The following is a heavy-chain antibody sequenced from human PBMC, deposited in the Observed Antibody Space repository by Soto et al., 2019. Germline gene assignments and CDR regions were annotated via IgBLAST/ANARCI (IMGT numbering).Heavy chain of an antibody. J-gene: IGHJ6*03. V-gene: IGHV1-18*01. CDR2: ISAYNGNT. D-gene: IGHD6-13*01. Sequence: ASVKVSCKASGYTFTSYGISWVRQAPGQGLEWMGWISAYNGNTNYAQKLQGRVTMTTDTSTSTAYMELRSLRSDDTAVYYCAREGGGSRYDYYYYYMDVWGKGTTVTVSS. CDR1: GYTFTSYG. CDR3: AREGGGSRYDYYYYYMDV.